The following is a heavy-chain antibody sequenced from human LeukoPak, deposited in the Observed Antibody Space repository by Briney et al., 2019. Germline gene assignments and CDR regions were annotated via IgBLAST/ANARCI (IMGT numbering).Heavy chain of an antibody. CDR2: IYYSGST. Sequence: SETLSLTCTASGGSINSSSYYWGWVRQPPGKGLEYIGTIYYSGSTYYNPSLKSRVTISVDTSKNQFSLNLISVTAADTAVYYCARSPQGTATTANWLDPWGQGTLVTVSS. V-gene: IGHV4-39*07. CDR1: GGSINSSSYY. CDR3: ARSPQGTATTANWLDP. D-gene: IGHD4-17*01. J-gene: IGHJ5*02.